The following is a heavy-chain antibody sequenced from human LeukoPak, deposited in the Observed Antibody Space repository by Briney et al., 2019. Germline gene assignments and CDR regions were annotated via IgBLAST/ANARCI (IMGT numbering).Heavy chain of an antibody. CDR1: GGSISSSSYY. D-gene: IGHD2-15*01. V-gene: IGHV4-39*07. Sequence: PSETLSLTCTVSGGSISSSSYYWGWIRQPPGKGLEWIGSIYYSGSTYYNPSLKSRVTISVDTSKNQFSLKLSSVTAADTAVYYCAREGSPICSGGSCYSGAFDIWGQGTMVTVSS. J-gene: IGHJ3*02. CDR2: IYYSGST. CDR3: AREGSPICSGGSCYSGAFDI.